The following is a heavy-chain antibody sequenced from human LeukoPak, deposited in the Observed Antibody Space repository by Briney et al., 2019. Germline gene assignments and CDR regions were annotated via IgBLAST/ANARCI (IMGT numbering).Heavy chain of an antibody. CDR2: IYTSGST. CDR3: ARDPSAVAAGWFGP. CDR1: GGSISSGSYY. J-gene: IGHJ5*01. V-gene: IGHV4-61*02. Sequence: SQTLSLTCTVSGGSISSGSYYWSWIRQPAGKGLEWIGRIYTSGSTNYNPSLKSRVTISVDTSKNQFSLKLSSVTAADTAVYYCARDPSAVAAGWFGPWGQGTLVTVSS. D-gene: IGHD6-19*01.